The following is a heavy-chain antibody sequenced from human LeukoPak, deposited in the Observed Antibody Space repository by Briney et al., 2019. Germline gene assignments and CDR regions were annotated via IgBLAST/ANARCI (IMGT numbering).Heavy chain of an antibody. CDR2: IYTSGST. J-gene: IGHJ3*02. V-gene: IGHV4-4*07. CDR3: AATIFGVVILADAFDI. Sequence: PSETLPLTCTVSGGSISSYYWSWIRQPAGKGLEWIGRIYTSGSTNYNPSLKSRVTISVDTSKNQFSLKLSSVTAADTAVYYCAATIFGVVILADAFDIWGQGTMVTVSS. D-gene: IGHD3-3*01. CDR1: GGSISSYY.